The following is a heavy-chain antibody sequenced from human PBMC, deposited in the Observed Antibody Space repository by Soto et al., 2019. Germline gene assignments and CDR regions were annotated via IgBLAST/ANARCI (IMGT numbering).Heavy chain of an antibody. CDR2: ITQDGGEK. V-gene: IGHV3-7*03. D-gene: IGHD6-19*01. J-gene: IGHJ4*02. Sequence: GGSLRLSCAASGFIFSDYWMSWVRQAPGKGLEWVATITQDGGEKHYADSVKGRFTISRDNSRNTLYLQMNSLRAEDTAVYYCAKGARAVADPFDYWGQGTLVTVSS. CDR3: AKGARAVADPFDY. CDR1: GFIFSDYW.